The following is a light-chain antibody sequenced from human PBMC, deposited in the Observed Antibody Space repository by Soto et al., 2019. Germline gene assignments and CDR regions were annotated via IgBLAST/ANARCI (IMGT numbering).Light chain of an antibody. CDR1: SSDVGGYNY. V-gene: IGLV2-14*01. CDR2: AVT. Sequence: QSAPTQPASVSGSPGQSITISCTGTSSDVGGYNYVSWYQQHPGKAPKLMIYAVTDRPSGVSSRFSGSKSANTASLTISGLQAEDEADYYCSSYTSSSTLFGTGTKVTVL. CDR3: SSYTSSSTL. J-gene: IGLJ1*01.